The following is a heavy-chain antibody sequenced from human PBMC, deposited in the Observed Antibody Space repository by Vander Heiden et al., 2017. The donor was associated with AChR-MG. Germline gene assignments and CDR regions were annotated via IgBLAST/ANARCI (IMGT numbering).Heavy chain of an antibody. V-gene: IGHV3-23*01. D-gene: IGHD3-22*01. Sequence: EVQLLESGGGLVQPGGSLRLSRAASGIPFGSCARSWVRQAPGKGLEWVSAISGSGGSTYYADSVKGRFTISRDNSKNTLYLQMNSLRAEDTAVYYCAKDPDSSGPNAFDIWGQGTMVTVSS. CDR2: ISGSGGST. CDR3: AKDPDSSGPNAFDI. J-gene: IGHJ3*02. CDR1: GIPFGSCA.